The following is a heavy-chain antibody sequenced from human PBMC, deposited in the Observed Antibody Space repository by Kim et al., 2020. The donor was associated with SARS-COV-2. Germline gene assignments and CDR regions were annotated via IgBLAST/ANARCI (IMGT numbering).Heavy chain of an antibody. D-gene: IGHD2-15*01. J-gene: IGHJ4*02. CDR3: SGGGRIAY. V-gene: IGHV3-7*01. CDR2: DVSGG. Sequence: DVSGGYYGDFVKGRFTISRDTAKNSLYLQMHSLGSDESAVYFCSGGGRIAYWGQGTLVTVSS.